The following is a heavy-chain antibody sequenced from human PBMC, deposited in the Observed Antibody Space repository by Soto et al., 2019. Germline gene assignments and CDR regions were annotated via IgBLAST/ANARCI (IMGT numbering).Heavy chain of an antibody. CDR2: IYYSGST. Sequence: QVQLQESGPGLVKPSETLSLTCTVSGGSISSYYWSWIRQPPGKGLEWIGYIYYSGSTNYNPSLKSRVTISVDTSKTQFSLKLSSVTAADTAVYYCARVSTMVRGVVDYWGQGTLVTVSS. V-gene: IGHV4-59*01. CDR1: GGSISSYY. CDR3: ARVSTMVRGVVDY. D-gene: IGHD3-10*01. J-gene: IGHJ4*02.